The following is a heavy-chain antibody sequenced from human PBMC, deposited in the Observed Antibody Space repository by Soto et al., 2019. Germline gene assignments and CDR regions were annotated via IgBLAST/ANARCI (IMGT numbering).Heavy chain of an antibody. J-gene: IGHJ3*02. CDR3: ARSLQGPGAFDI. Sequence: EVQVVESGGGLVQPGGSLRLSCAASGFTFSSYWMHWVRQAPGKGLMWVSRINSDGSSTTYADSVKGRFTISRDNAKNTVYLQMNSLRAEDTAEYYCARSLQGPGAFDIWGQGTMVTVSS. CDR2: INSDGSST. V-gene: IGHV3-74*03. CDR1: GFTFSSYW.